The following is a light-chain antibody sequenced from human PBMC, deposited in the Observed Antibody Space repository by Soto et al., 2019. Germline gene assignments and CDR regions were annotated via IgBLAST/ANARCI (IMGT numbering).Light chain of an antibody. J-gene: IGKJ1*01. CDR2: AAP. CDR3: QQSNITPPGR. Sequence: DIQMTQSPSSLSASVGDRVTITCRASQSISSYLNWYQQKPGKAPKLLIYAAPSLQSGVPSRFIGSGSGTVFPLTISSLQPKDFATYSCQQSNITPPGRFGKGTKVDIK. CDR1: QSISSY. V-gene: IGKV1-39*01.